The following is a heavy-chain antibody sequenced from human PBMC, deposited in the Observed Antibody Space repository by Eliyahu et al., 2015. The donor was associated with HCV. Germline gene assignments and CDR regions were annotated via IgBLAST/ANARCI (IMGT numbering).Heavy chain of an antibody. V-gene: IGHV3-53*01. J-gene: IGHJ6*02. Sequence: EVQLVESGGGLIHPGGSLRLSCAASGFTVSSNYMSWVRQAPGKGLEWVSVIYSGGSTYYADSVKGRFTISRDNSKNTLYLQMNSLRAEDTAVYYCAVDIVVVPAADYYYGMDVWGQGTTVTVSS. CDR2: IYSGGST. D-gene: IGHD2-2*01. CDR1: GFTVSSNY. CDR3: AVDIVVVPAADYYYGMDV.